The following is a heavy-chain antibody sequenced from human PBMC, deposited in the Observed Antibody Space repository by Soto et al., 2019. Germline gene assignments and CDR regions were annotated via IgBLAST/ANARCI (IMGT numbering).Heavy chain of an antibody. CDR1: GGSFSGYY. V-gene: IGHV4-34*01. J-gene: IGHJ4*02. CDR3: ASRPANWGYY. CDR2: INHSGST. D-gene: IGHD7-27*01. Sequence: SETLSLTCAVYGGSFSGYYWSWIRQPPGKGLEWIGEINHSGSTNYNPSLKSRVTISVDTSKNQLSLKLSSVTAADTAVYYCASRPANWGYYWGQGTLVTVSS.